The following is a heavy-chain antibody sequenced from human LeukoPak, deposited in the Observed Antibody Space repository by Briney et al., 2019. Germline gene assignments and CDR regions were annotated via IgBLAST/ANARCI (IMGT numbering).Heavy chain of an antibody. J-gene: IGHJ4*02. D-gene: IGHD5-12*01. CDR1: GGSISSSGYF. V-gene: IGHV4-39*01. CDR3: ATRYCPYSGCNFFPHY. CDR2: IHYSGST. Sequence: SEILSLTCTVSGGSISSSGYFWGWIRQPPGKGLERIGNIHYSGSTYYNPSLKSRVTISVDTSKNQFSLKLTSVTAADTAVYYCATRYCPYSGCNFFPHYWGQGTLVTVSS.